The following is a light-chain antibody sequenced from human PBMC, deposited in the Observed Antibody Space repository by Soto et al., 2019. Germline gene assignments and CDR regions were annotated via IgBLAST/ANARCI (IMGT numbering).Light chain of an antibody. CDR3: SSYTSSISYV. CDR1: SSDVGGYNY. CDR2: DVS. V-gene: IGLV2-14*03. J-gene: IGLJ1*01. Sequence: QSVLTQPASVSGSPGQSITISCTGTSSDVGGYNYASWYQSHPGEAPKLIIYDVSNRPSGVSDRFSGSKSGNTASLTISGLQAEDEADYHCSSYTSSISYVFGTGTKVTVL.